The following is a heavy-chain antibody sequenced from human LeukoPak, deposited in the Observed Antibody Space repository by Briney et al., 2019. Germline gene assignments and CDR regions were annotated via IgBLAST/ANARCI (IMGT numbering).Heavy chain of an antibody. Sequence: GASVKVSCKVSGYILTELSMHWVRQAPGKGLEWMGGFEPEDGETIYAQKFQGRVTMTEDTSIDTAYLELSSLISGDTAVYYWAASFPGELLHYWGQGTLVTVSS. CDR2: FEPEDGET. D-gene: IGHD3-16*01. CDR1: GYILTELS. J-gene: IGHJ4*02. V-gene: IGHV1-24*01. CDR3: AASFPGELLHY.